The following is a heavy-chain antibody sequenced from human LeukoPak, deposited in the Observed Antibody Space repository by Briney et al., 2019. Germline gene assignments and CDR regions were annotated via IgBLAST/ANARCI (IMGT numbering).Heavy chain of an antibody. CDR1: AFTSSSYW. J-gene: IGHJ2*01. D-gene: IGHD2-21*01. V-gene: IGHV3-7*01. Sequence: GGSLRLSCAASAFTSSSYWISWVRQAPGKGLEWVANINQEGSEKYYVDSVRGRFTISSDNAKNSLYLQMNRLRVEDTAVYDCARRRWGLPSPEGYFDLWGRGTLVSVSS. CDR2: INQEGSEK. CDR3: ARRRWGLPSPEGYFDL.